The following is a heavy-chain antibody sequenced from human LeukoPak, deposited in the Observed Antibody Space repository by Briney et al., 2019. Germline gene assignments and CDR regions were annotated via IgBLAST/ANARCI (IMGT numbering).Heavy chain of an antibody. CDR2: ISGSGGST. V-gene: IGHV3-23*01. J-gene: IGHJ3*02. CDR1: GFTFSSYA. Sequence: GGSLRFSCAASGFTFSSYAMSWVRQAPGKGLEWVSAISGSGGSTYYADSVKGRFTISRDNSKNTLYLQMNSLRAEDTAVYYCAKAIHYDYVWGSYRNDAFDIWGQGTMVTVSS. CDR3: AKAIHYDYVWGSYRNDAFDI. D-gene: IGHD3-16*02.